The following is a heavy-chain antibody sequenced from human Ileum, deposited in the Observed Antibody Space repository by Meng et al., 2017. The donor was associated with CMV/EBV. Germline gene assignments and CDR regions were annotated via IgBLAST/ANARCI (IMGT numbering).Heavy chain of an antibody. J-gene: IGHJ1*01. CDR1: GFSLSDADVG. D-gene: IGHD5-24*01. CDR2: LYWTGDN. Sequence: QITLKESGPTLVKPTQTLTLTRNFSGFSLSDADVGVAWIRQPPGKPLEWLALLYWTGDNHYSPSLKSRLTISKDTSKNQVFLSMANMDPLDTGTYYCAHTAGWLSFHWGPGALVTVSS. CDR3: AHTAGWLSFH. V-gene: IGHV2-5*01.